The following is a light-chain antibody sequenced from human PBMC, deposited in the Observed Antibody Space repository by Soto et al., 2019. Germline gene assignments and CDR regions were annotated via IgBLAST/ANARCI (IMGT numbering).Light chain of an antibody. CDR1: QTISSW. CDR2: KAS. J-gene: IGKJ1*01. Sequence: DIQMTQSPSTLSGSVGDRVTITCRASQTISSWLAWYQQKPGKDPKLLIYKASTLKSGVPSRFSGSGSGTEFTLTISSLQPDDFATYYCQHYNNYSEAFGQGTKVELK. CDR3: QHYNNYSEA. V-gene: IGKV1-5*03.